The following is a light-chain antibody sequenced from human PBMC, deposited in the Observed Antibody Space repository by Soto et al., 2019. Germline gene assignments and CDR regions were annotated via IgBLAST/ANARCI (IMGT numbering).Light chain of an antibody. J-gene: IGLJ1*01. CDR3: SSYTRSNTRDSYV. V-gene: IGLV2-14*01. Sequence: QSALTQPASVSGSPGQSITISCTGTSSDLGAYNYVSWYQQHPGKAPKLMIFEVSDRPSGVSNRFSGSKSGNTASLTISGLQAEDEADYYCSSYTRSNTRDSYVFGTGTKLTVL. CDR2: EVS. CDR1: SSDLGAYNY.